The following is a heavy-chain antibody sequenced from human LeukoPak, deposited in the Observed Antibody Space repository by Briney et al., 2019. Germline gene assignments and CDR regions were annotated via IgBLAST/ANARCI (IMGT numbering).Heavy chain of an antibody. D-gene: IGHD2-2*01. Sequence: GGSLRLSCAASGFTFSSFWMSWVRQAPGKGLERLANIKQDGGEKNYVDSVKGRFTISRDNAKNSLFLQMNSLTAEATAVYYCARDPFSCPDYWGQGTLVTVSS. CDR2: IKQDGGEK. J-gene: IGHJ4*02. CDR3: ARDPFSCPDY. V-gene: IGHV3-7*05. CDR1: GFTFSSFW.